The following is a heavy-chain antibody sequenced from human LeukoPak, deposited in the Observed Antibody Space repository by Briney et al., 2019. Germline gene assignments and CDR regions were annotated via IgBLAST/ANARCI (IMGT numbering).Heavy chain of an antibody. Sequence: ASVRVSCKASGYTFTSYDINWVRQAPGQGLEWMGWINPNSGDTAYAQKFQGRLTIARYTSISTAYMELSSLRSDDTAVYYCASANFQHWGQGTLVTVSS. CDR1: GYTFTSYD. CDR2: INPNSGDT. V-gene: IGHV1-8*03. J-gene: IGHJ1*01. CDR3: ASANFQH. D-gene: IGHD2-8*01.